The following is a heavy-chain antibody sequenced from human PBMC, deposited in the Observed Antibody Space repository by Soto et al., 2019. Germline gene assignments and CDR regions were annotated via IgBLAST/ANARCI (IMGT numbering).Heavy chain of an antibody. D-gene: IGHD3-10*01. Sequence: GGSLRLSCAASGFTFSNAWMSWVRQAPGKGLEWVGRIKSKTDGGTTDYAAPVKGRFTISRDDSKNTLYLQMNSLKTEDTAVYYCTTDSSITMVRGMDHDAFDIWGQGTMVTVSS. CDR2: IKSKTDGGTT. J-gene: IGHJ3*02. CDR3: TTDSSITMVRGMDHDAFDI. V-gene: IGHV3-15*01. CDR1: GFTFSNAW.